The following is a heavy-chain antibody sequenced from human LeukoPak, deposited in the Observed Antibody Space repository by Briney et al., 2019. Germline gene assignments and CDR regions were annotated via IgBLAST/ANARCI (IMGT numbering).Heavy chain of an antibody. CDR1: GYTFSSYD. V-gene: IGHV1-8*03. D-gene: IGHD2-15*01. Sequence: ASVKVSCKASGYTFSSYDINWVRQAAGQGLEGMGWMNPNSGDRGYAQKFQGRVTITRNTSISTAYMELSSLRSEDTAVYYCAKEGARHPWWWFDPWGQGTLVTVSS. CDR3: AKEGARHPWWWFDP. J-gene: IGHJ5*02. CDR2: MNPNSGDR.